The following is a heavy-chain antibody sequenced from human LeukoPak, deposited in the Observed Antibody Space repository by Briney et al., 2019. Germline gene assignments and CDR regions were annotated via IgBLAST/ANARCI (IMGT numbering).Heavy chain of an antibody. D-gene: IGHD1-1*01. J-gene: IGHJ6*04. CDR1: GYSFTDYG. V-gene: IGHV1-3*01. CDR3: ARMEWNDFGDYYYYGMDV. Sequence: GASVKVSCKASGYSFTDYGVHWVRQAPGQRLERLGWIGAGNGNTKYSQKFQGRVTITRDTSASTAYMELRGLRSEDTAVYYCARMEWNDFGDYYYYGMDVWGKGTTVTVSS. CDR2: IGAGNGNT.